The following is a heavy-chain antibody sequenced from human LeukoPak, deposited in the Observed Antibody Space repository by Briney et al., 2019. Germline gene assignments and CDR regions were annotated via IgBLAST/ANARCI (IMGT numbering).Heavy chain of an antibody. CDR3: ARYGSGSPQGYNWFDP. D-gene: IGHD3-10*01. Sequence: SETLSLTCTVSGGSISSGDYYWSWIRQPPGKGLEWIGYIYYSGSTYYNPSLKSRVTISVDTSKNQFSLKLSSVTAADTAVYYCARYGSGSPQGYNWFDPWGQGTLVTVSS. CDR2: IYYSGST. V-gene: IGHV4-30-4*01. J-gene: IGHJ5*02. CDR1: GGSISSGDYY.